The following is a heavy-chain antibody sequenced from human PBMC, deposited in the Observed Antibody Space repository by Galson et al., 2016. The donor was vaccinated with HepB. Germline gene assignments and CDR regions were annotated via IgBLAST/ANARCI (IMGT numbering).Heavy chain of an antibody. CDR2: TYFRSKWYS. CDR3: VEGFSLRN. Sequence: CAISGDSVSRNTAAWNWIRQSPSRGLEWLGRTYFRSKWYSDYGVAVNGRITISPYTAKNQFSLHLTSVTPDDTGIYYCVEGFSLRNSGQGTLVTVSS. V-gene: IGHV6-1*01. J-gene: IGHJ4*02. CDR1: GDSVSRNTAA.